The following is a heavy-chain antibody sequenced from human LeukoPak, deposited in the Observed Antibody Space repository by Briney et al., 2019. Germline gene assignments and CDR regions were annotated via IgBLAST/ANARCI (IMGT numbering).Heavy chain of an antibody. CDR2: ISYDGSNR. D-gene: IGHD3-22*01. CDR3: ARSHYDSSGYYSRRVSYAFDI. V-gene: IGHV3-30-3*01. CDR1: GFTFSSYA. Sequence: GGSLRLSCAASGFTFSSYAMHWVRQAPGKGLEWVAVISYDGSNRYYADSVKGRFTISRDNSKNTLYLQMNSLRAEDTAVYYCARSHYDSSGYYSRRVSYAFDIWGQGTMVTVSS. J-gene: IGHJ3*02.